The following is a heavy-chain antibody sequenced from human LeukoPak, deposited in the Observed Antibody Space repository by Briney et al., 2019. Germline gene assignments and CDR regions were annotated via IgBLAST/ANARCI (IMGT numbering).Heavy chain of an antibody. J-gene: IGHJ4*02. D-gene: IGHD1-26*01. CDR1: GGSISSGSYY. Sequence: PSETLSLTCTVSGGSISSGSYYWSWIRQPAGRGLEWIGRIYTSGSTNYNPSLKSRVTISVDTSKNQFSLKLSSVTAADTAVYYCARVRWELWRGEGYFDYWGQGTLVTVSS. V-gene: IGHV4-61*02. CDR3: ARVRWELWRGEGYFDY. CDR2: IYTSGST.